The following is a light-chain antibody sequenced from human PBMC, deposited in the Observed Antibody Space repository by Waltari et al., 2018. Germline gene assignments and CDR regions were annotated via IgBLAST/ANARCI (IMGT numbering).Light chain of an antibody. CDR3: NSYAGSSSWV. J-gene: IGLJ3*02. V-gene: IGLV2-14*01. CDR2: DVS. Sequence: QSALTQPASVSGSPGQSITISCTGTSSDIGFYNYVSWYQQHPGKAPKLMIYDVSERPSGVSNRFSGSKSGNTAYLTISGLQAEDEADYYCNSYAGSSSWVFGGGTKLTVL. CDR1: SSDIGFYNY.